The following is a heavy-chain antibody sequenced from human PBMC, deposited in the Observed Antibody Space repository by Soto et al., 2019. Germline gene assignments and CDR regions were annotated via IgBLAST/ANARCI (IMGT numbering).Heavy chain of an antibody. D-gene: IGHD3-10*01. CDR3: ARDDYYGSGGRGYYGMDV. CDR1: GFTFSRYG. V-gene: IGHV3-33*01. J-gene: IGHJ6*02. CDR2: TWYDGSNK. Sequence: GGSLRLTCAASGFTFSRYGMHWVRQAPGKGPEWVAVTWYDGSNKYYADSVKGRFTISRDNSKNTLYLQMNSLRPEDTAVYYCARDDYYGSGGRGYYGMDVWGQGTTVTVSS.